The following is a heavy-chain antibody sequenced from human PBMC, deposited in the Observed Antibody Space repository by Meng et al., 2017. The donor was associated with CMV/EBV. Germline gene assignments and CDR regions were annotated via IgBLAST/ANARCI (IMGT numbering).Heavy chain of an antibody. Sequence: KISCKASGGTFSSYAISWVRQAPGQGLEWMGGIIPIFGTANYAQKFQGRVTITTDESTSTAYMELSSLRSEDTAVYYCASSSTVTTFRVYFYYGMDVWGQGTTVTVSS. D-gene: IGHD4-11*01. J-gene: IGHJ6*02. V-gene: IGHV1-69*05. CDR1: GGTFSSYA. CDR2: IIPIFGTA. CDR3: ASSSTVTTFRVYFYYGMDV.